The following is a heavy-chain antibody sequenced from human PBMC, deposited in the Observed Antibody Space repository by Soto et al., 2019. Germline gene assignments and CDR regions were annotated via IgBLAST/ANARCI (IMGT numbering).Heavy chain of an antibody. V-gene: IGHV1-69*13. Sequence: ASVKVSCKASAGTFSSYAISWVRQAPGQGLEWMGGIIPIFGTANYAQKFQGRVTITADESTSTAYMELSSLRSEDTAVYYCARNIAARYYYYGMAVWGQGTTVTGSS. D-gene: IGHD6-6*01. CDR2: IIPIFGTA. J-gene: IGHJ6*02. CDR1: AGTFSSYA. CDR3: ARNIAARYYYYGMAV.